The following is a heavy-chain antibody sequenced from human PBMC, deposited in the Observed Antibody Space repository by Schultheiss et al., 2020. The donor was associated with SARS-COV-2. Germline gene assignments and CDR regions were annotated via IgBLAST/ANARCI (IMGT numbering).Heavy chain of an antibody. D-gene: IGHD2-2*01. CDR2: ISSSSSYI. Sequence: GGSLRLSCAASGFTFSSYSMNWVRQAPGKGLEWVSSISSSSSYIYYADSVKGRFTISRDNAKNSLYLQMNSLRVEDTAVYYCARDPYCSSTSCLEKLFDYWGQGTLVTVSS. CDR1: GFTFSSYS. V-gene: IGHV3-21*01. CDR3: ARDPYCSSTSCLEKLFDY. J-gene: IGHJ4*02.